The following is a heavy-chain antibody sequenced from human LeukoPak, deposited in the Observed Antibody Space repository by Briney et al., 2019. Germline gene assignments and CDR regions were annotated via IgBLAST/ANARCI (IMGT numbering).Heavy chain of an antibody. Sequence: GGSLRLSCGASGITFSSYSMNWVRQAPGKGLEWVSYISSSGSTKYYADSVKGRFTISRDNARNSLYLQMNSLRAEDTAVYFCARGGLSIMGYWGQGTLGTVSS. D-gene: IGHD2/OR15-2a*01. J-gene: IGHJ4*02. CDR1: GITFSSYS. CDR2: ISSSGSTK. CDR3: ARGGLSIMGY. V-gene: IGHV3-48*01.